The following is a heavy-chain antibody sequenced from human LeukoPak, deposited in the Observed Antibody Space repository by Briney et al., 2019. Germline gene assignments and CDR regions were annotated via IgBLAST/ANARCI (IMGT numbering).Heavy chain of an antibody. CDR3: AIISYDSSGYYDY. Sequence: GGSLRLSCAASGFTFSSYWMHWVRQAPGKGLVWVSRIDSDGNITSYADSVKGRFTISRDNAKNTLYLQMNSLRAEDTAVYYCAIISYDSSGYYDYWGQGTLVTVSS. CDR2: IDSDGNIT. V-gene: IGHV3-74*01. CDR1: GFTFSSYW. J-gene: IGHJ4*02. D-gene: IGHD3-22*01.